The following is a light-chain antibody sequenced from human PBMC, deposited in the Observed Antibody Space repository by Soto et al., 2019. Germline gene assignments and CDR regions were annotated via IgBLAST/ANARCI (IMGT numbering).Light chain of an antibody. CDR2: DNH. V-gene: IGLV1-51*01. CDR3: GTWDSSLSTYV. J-gene: IGLJ1*01. Sequence: QSVLTQPPSVSAAPGQRVTISCSGGSSNIGDNYVCWYHYLPGTAPKLLIYDNHKRPSRIPDRISGSKSGTSATLVITGLQTGGEADYYCGTWDSSLSTYVFGTGTKLTVL. CDR1: SSNIGDNY.